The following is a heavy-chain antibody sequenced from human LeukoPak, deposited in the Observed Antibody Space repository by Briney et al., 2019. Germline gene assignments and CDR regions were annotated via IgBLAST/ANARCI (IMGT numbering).Heavy chain of an antibody. CDR3: ARDRYTMVRGNPSIDY. D-gene: IGHD3-10*01. Sequence: SETLSLTCTVSGGSISSFFWSWIRQPPGKGLEWIGYIYYSGSTNHNPSLKSRVTISVDTSKNQFSLKLSSVTAADTAVYYCARDRYTMVRGNPSIDYWGQGTLVTVSS. CDR2: IYYSGST. CDR1: GGSISSFF. J-gene: IGHJ4*02. V-gene: IGHV4-59*12.